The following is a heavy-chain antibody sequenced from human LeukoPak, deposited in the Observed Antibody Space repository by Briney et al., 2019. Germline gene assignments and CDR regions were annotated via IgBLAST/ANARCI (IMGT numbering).Heavy chain of an antibody. J-gene: IGHJ3*02. Sequence: GGSLRLSCAASGFTFSNAWMNWVRQAPGKGLEWVGRIKSKTDGGTIDYAAPVKGRFTISRDDSKNTLYLQMNSLRAEDTAVYYCASSGARLPKWEGGAFDIWGQGTMVTVSS. V-gene: IGHV3-15*01. CDR2: IKSKTDGGTI. CDR3: ASSGARLPKWEGGAFDI. D-gene: IGHD6-25*01. CDR1: GFTFSNAW.